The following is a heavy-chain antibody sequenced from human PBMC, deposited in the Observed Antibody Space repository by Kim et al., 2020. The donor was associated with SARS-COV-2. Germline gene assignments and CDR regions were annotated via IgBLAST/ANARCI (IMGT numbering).Heavy chain of an antibody. D-gene: IGHD6-13*01. CDR1: GGSISSSNW. Sequence: SETLSLTCAVSGGSISSSNWWSWVRQPPGKGLEWIGEIYHSGSTNYNPSLKSRVTISVDKSKNQFSLKLSSVTAADTAVYYCARLTIAAAGRLGMDYWGQGTLVTVSS. J-gene: IGHJ4*02. CDR2: IYHSGST. V-gene: IGHV4-4*02. CDR3: ARLTIAAAGRLGMDY.